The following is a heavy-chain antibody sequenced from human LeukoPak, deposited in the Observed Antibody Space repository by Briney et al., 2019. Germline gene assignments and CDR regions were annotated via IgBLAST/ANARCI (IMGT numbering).Heavy chain of an antibody. J-gene: IGHJ4*02. D-gene: IGHD2-2*01. Sequence: GGSLRLSCAASGFTFSSYSMNWVRQAPGKGLEWVSSISSSSSYIYYADSVKGRFTISRDNAKNSLYLQMNSLRAEDTAAYYCARDDQLLFDYWGQGTLVTVSS. V-gene: IGHV3-21*01. CDR3: ARDDQLLFDY. CDR1: GFTFSSYS. CDR2: ISSSSSYI.